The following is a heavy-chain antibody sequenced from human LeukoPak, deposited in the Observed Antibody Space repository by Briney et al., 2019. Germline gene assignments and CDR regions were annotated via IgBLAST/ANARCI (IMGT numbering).Heavy chain of an antibody. CDR2: ISNDGNSK. Sequence: GGSLRLSCAASGFTLSENNVHWVSQAPGKGLEWVALISNDGNSKDYADSVKGRFTLSGDNSKTTLYLQMNSLRAEDTAVYYCARDRAGFYSIDYWGQGTLVTVSS. V-gene: IGHV3-30-3*01. CDR3: ARDRAGFYSIDY. CDR1: GFTLSENN. D-gene: IGHD2-15*01. J-gene: IGHJ4*02.